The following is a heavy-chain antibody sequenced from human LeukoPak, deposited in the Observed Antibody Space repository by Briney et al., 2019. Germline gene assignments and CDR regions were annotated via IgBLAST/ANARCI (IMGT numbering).Heavy chain of an antibody. Sequence: PSETLSLTCTVSGGSISSYYWSWIRQPPGKGLEWIGYVYNSGSTHYNPSPKSRVAISVDTSKNQFSLKLSSVTAADTAVYYCARCRDAYVFGYWGQGTLVTVSS. V-gene: IGHV4-59*08. D-gene: IGHD5-24*01. J-gene: IGHJ4*02. CDR1: GGSISSYY. CDR3: ARCRDAYVFGY. CDR2: VYNSGST.